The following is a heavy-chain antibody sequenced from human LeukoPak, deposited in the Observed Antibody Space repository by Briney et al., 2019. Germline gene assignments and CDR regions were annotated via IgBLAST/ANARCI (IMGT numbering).Heavy chain of an antibody. J-gene: IGHJ3*02. CDR3: ARRYCSSSSCFGGDAFDI. CDR2: IYPGDSDT. V-gene: IGHV5-51*01. Sequence: GKSLKISCRVSGYSFTSYWIGWVRQMPGKGLEWMGIIYPGDSDTIYSPSFQGQVTISADKSISTAYLQWSSLKASDTAMYYCARRYCSSSSCFGGDAFDIWGQGTMVTVSS. CDR1: GYSFTSYW. D-gene: IGHD2-2*01.